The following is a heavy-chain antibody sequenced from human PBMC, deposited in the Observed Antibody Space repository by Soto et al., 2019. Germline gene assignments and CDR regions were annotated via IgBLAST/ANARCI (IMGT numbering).Heavy chain of an antibody. V-gene: IGHV3-30-3*01. CDR3: ARWWELLQALDY. D-gene: IGHD1-26*01. CDR1: GFTFSSYA. Sequence: GGSLRLSCAASGFTFSSYAMHWVRQAPGKGLEWVAVISYDGSNKYYADSVKGRFTISRDNSKNTLYLQMNSPRAEDTAVYYCARWWELLQALDYWGQGTLVTVSS. J-gene: IGHJ4*02. CDR2: ISYDGSNK.